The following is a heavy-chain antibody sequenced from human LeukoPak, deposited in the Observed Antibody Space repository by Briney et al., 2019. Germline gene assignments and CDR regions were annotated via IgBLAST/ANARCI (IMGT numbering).Heavy chain of an antibody. Sequence: GSLRLSCAASGFTFSSYGMHWVRQAPGKGLEWVAVISYDGSNKYYADSVKGRFTISRDNSKNTLYLQMNSLRAEDTAVYYCAKDKEGYYGSGSYSWFDPWGRGTLVTVSS. CDR2: ISYDGSNK. CDR3: AKDKEGYYGSGSYSWFDP. J-gene: IGHJ5*02. D-gene: IGHD3-10*01. CDR1: GFTFSSYG. V-gene: IGHV3-30*18.